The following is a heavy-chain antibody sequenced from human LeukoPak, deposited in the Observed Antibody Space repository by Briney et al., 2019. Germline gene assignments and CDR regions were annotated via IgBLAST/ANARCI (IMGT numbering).Heavy chain of an antibody. CDR2: ISSSLDSSM. D-gene: IGHD3-3*01. Sequence: GGSLRLSCAASGFTFNVYSMNWVRQAPGKGLEWVSFISSSLDSSMYYADSVKGRFTISRDNAKNSLYLQMNSLRAEDTAVYYCARGVRDILSGYYTDYYFYYMDVWGKGTTVTVS. V-gene: IGHV3-48*01. CDR3: ARGVRDILSGYYTDYYFYYMDV. J-gene: IGHJ6*03. CDR1: GFTFNVYS.